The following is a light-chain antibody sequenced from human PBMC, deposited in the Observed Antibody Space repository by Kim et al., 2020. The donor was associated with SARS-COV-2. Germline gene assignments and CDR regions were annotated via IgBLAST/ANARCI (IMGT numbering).Light chain of an antibody. CDR1: SGSIASNY. CDR2: EDN. CDR3: QSYDSSSWV. J-gene: IGLJ3*02. V-gene: IGLV6-57*02. Sequence: KAVTSSSTGSSGSIASNYVQWYQQRPGSAPTTVIYEDNQRPSGVPDRFSGSIDSSSNSASLTISGLKTEDEADYYCQSYDSSSWVFGGGTKLTVL.